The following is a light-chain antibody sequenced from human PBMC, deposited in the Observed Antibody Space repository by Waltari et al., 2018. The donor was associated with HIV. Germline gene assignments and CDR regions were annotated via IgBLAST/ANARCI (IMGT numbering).Light chain of an antibody. J-gene: IGLJ1*01. CDR2: DLI. CDR1: TNDVGAYNY. CDR3: CSSAGKYTFV. Sequence: QSALTQSRSVSGSPGQSITISCPGTTNDVGAYNYVSWYQQHPGRAPNLLIFDLIKRPSGVPDRFSGSKSGNTASLTISGLQAEDEADYYCCSSAGKYTFVFGTGTKVTVL. V-gene: IGLV2-11*01.